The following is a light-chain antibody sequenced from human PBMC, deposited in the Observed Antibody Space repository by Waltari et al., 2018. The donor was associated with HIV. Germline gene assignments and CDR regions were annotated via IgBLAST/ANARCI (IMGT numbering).Light chain of an antibody. CDR2: RDN. Sequence: QSVLTQPPSVSGTPGQRVTISCSGSSSNVGSTYVYWYQQLPGTAPKPLIFRDNQRPSGVPDRFSGSQSGTSASLAISGLRSEDEADYHCAAWDDSLSALVFGGGTKLAVL. J-gene: IGLJ2*01. CDR3: AAWDDSLSALV. V-gene: IGLV1-47*01. CDR1: SSNVGSTY.